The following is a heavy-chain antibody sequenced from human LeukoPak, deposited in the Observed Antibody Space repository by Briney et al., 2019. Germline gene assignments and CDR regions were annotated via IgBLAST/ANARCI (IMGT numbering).Heavy chain of an antibody. CDR3: AKDPLRYQLLAGIDY. V-gene: IGHV3-30*18. CDR1: GFTFSSYS. D-gene: IGHD2-2*01. J-gene: IGHJ4*02. Sequence: GGSLRLSCAASGFTFSSYSMNWVRQAPGKGLEWLTVISYDGGNKYYADSVEGRFTISRDNSKNTLYLQMNSLRPEDTAFYYCAKDPLRYQLLAGIDYWGQGTLVTVAS. CDR2: ISYDGGNK.